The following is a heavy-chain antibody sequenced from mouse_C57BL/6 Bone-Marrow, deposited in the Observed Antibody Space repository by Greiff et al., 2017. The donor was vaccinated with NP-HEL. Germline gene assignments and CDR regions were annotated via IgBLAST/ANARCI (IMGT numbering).Heavy chain of an antibody. CDR3: ARPYDYDRGDY. CDR1: GYTFTSYW. D-gene: IGHD2-4*01. J-gene: IGHJ2*01. CDR2: IDPSDSYT. Sequence: QVQLKQPGAELVKPGASVKLSCKASGYTFTSYWMQWVKQRPGQGLEWIGEIDPSDSYTNYNQKFKGKATLTVDTSSSTAYMQLSSLTSEDSAVYYCARPYDYDRGDYWGQGTTLTVSS. V-gene: IGHV1-50*01.